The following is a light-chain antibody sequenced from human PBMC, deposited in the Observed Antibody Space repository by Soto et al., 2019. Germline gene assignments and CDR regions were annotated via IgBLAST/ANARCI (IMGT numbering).Light chain of an antibody. J-gene: IGKJ3*01. CDR3: QKYNRAPGFT. V-gene: IGKV1-27*01. CDR2: AAS. Sequence: DIPMTQSPSSLSASVGDRVTITCRASQGISNYLAWYQQKPGKVPKLLIYAASTLQSGLPPRFSGSGSGTDFTLTISSLQPEDIATYYCQKYNRAPGFTFGPGTKVDIK. CDR1: QGISNY.